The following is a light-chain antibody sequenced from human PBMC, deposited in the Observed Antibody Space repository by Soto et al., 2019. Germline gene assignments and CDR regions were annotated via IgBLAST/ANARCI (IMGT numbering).Light chain of an antibody. V-gene: IGKV3-11*01. CDR3: QPRSNWPPFT. CDR2: DAS. CDR1: QSVGTY. J-gene: IGKJ3*01. Sequence: EIVLTQSPATLSLSPGERATLSCRASQSVGTYLAWYQQKPGQAPRLLIYDASNRAAGIPARFSGSGSETDFTLTISSLEPEDFAVYYCQPRSNWPPFTFGPGTKVDIK.